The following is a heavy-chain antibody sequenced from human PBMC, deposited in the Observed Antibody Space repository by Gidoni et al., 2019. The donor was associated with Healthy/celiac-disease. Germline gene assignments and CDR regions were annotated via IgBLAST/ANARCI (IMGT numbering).Heavy chain of an antibody. V-gene: IGHV1-8*01. Sequence: QVQLVQSGAEVKKPGASVKVSCKASGYTFTSYDINGVRQATGQGLEWMGWMNPNSGNTGYAQKFQGRVTMTRNTSISTAYMELSSLRSEDTAVYYCARMDIVVVPAAFYYYGMDVWGQGTTVTVSS. J-gene: IGHJ6*02. CDR2: MNPNSGNT. D-gene: IGHD2-2*03. CDR1: GYTFTSYD. CDR3: ARMDIVVVPAAFYYYGMDV.